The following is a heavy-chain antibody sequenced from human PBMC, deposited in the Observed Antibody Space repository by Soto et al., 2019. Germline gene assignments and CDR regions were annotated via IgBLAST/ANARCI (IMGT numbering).Heavy chain of an antibody. CDR2: ISAHNGNT. CDR3: ARGRYGDY. V-gene: IGHV1-18*01. J-gene: IGHJ4*02. D-gene: IGHD1-1*01. CDR1: GYAFTTYG. Sequence: QVDLVQSGAEVKKPGASVKVSCKGSGYAFTTYGITWVRQAPGQGLEWMGWISAHNGNTNYAQKLQGRVTVTRDTSTSTAYMELRSLRSDDTAVYYGARGRYGDYWGQGDLVTVSS.